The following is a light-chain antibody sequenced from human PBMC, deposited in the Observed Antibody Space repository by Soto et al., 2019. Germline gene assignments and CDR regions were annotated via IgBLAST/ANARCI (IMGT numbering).Light chain of an antibody. Sequence: QSALTQPASVSGSPGQSITISCTGTSSDVGGYNFVSWYQQRPGKAPKLMTYEVTNRPSGVSNRFSGSKSANTASLTISGLQAEDEADYYCSSYTSSGTLVFGGGTKLTVL. CDR1: SSDVGGYNF. CDR2: EVT. V-gene: IGLV2-14*01. CDR3: SSYTSSGTLV. J-gene: IGLJ2*01.